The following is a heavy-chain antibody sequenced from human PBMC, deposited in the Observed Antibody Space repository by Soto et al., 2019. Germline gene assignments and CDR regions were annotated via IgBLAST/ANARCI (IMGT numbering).Heavy chain of an antibody. V-gene: IGHV1-3*01. J-gene: IGHJ4*02. CDR3: ARESSGYSGYDHHFDY. Sequence: ASVKVSCKASGHTFTSYAMHWVRQAPGQRLEWMGWINAGNGNTKYSQKFQGRVTITRDTSASTAYMELSSLRSEDTAVYYCARESSGYSGYDHHFDYWGQGTLVTVSS. D-gene: IGHD5-12*01. CDR2: INAGNGNT. CDR1: GHTFTSYA.